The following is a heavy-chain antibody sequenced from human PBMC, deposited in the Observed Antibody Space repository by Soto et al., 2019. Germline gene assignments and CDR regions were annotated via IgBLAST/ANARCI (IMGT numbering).Heavy chain of an antibody. CDR1: GCTFSSLA. J-gene: IGHJ5*02. Sequence: PGVPLRLSWAASGCTFSSLAMSWIRQAPGKGLEWVSAISGSGGSTYYADSVKGRFTISRDNSKNTLYLQMNSLRAEDTAVYYCAKWVKWELPSWGQGTLVTVSS. V-gene: IGHV3-23*01. D-gene: IGHD1-26*01. CDR3: AKWVKWELPS. CDR2: ISGSGGST.